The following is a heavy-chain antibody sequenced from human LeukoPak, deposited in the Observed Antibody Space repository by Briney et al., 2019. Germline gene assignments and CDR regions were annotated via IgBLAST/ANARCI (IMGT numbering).Heavy chain of an antibody. D-gene: IGHD4-17*01. CDR2: IYYSGRT. J-gene: IGHJ4*02. V-gene: IGHV4-31*03. Sequence: PSETLSLTCTVSGGSISSGGYYWSWIRQHPGKGLEWIGYIYYSGRTYYNPSLKSRVTISVDTSKNQFSLKLSSVTAADTAVYYCARVGSYGDMTKYYFDYWGQGTLVTVSS. CDR3: ARVGSYGDMTKYYFDY. CDR1: GGSISSGGYY.